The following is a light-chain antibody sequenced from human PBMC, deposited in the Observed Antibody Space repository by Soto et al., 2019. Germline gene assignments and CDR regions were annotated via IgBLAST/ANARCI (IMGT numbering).Light chain of an antibody. Sequence: VVLTQSPGTLSLSPGERATLSCRDSENINSNYLAWYQQKPGQAPRLLIYGASSRATGIPDRFSGSGSGTDFTLTISILEPEDLAVYYCQQYGRAPRTFGQGTKLEIK. V-gene: IGKV3-20*01. J-gene: IGKJ2*01. CDR2: GAS. CDR3: QQYGRAPRT. CDR1: ENINSNY.